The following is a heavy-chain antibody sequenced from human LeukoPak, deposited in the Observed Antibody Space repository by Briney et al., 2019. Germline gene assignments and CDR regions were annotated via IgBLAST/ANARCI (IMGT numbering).Heavy chain of an antibody. CDR2: INPSGGST. CDR1: GYTFTSYY. Sequence: ASVKVSCKASGYTFTSYYMHWVRQAPGQGLEWMGIINPSGGSTSYAHKFQGRVTMTRDTSTSTVCMELSSLRSEDTAVYYCARSLRIAARPKDWFDPWGQGTLVTVSS. CDR3: ARSLRIAARPKDWFDP. D-gene: IGHD6-6*01. J-gene: IGHJ5*02. V-gene: IGHV1-46*01.